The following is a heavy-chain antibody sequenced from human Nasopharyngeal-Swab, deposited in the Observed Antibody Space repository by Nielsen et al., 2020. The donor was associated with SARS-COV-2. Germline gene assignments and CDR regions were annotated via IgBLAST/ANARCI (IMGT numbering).Heavy chain of an antibody. D-gene: IGHD3-10*01. Sequence: GESLKISCAASGFTFSGSAMHWVRQGPDKGLERVAVISYDVDKTFYADSVKGRFTVSRDNAKNTLYLQMVNLRVEDTAVYYCARGASFGAVSDAMDVWGQGTTVTVSS. CDR1: GFTFSGSA. V-gene: IGHV3-30-3*01. J-gene: IGHJ6*02. CDR3: ARGASFGAVSDAMDV. CDR2: ISYDVDKT.